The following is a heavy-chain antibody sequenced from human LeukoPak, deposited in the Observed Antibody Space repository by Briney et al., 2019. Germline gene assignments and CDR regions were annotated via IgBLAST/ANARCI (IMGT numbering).Heavy chain of an antibody. Sequence: SVKVSCKASGGTFSSYAISWVRQAPGQGLEWMGGIIPIFGTANYAQKFQGRVTITADKSTSTAYMELSSLRSEDTAVYYCARGPPLTTPPYFDYWGQGTLVTVSS. J-gene: IGHJ4*02. V-gene: IGHV1-69*06. CDR2: IIPIFGTA. D-gene: IGHD4-17*01. CDR3: ARGPPLTTPPYFDY. CDR1: GGTFSSYA.